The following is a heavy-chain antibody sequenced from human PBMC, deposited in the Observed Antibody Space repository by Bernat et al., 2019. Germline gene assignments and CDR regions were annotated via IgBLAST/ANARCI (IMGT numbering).Heavy chain of an antibody. CDR1: GFSLSDYW. CDR2: TNQDGSEG. V-gene: IGHV3-7*01. CDR3: AAYYCSGGSCYDYFDY. J-gene: IGHJ4*02. D-gene: IGHD2-15*01. Sequence: EVQLVESGGGLVQPGGSLRLSCAASGFSLSDYWMSWVRQAPGKGLEWVANTNQDGSEGYYVDSVKGRFTISRDNAKNSLYLQMNSLRAEDTAVYYCAAYYCSGGSCYDYFDYWGQGTLVTVSS.